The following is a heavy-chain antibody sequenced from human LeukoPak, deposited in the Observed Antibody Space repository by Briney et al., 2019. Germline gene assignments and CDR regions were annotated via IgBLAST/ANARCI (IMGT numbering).Heavy chain of an antibody. J-gene: IGHJ6*02. D-gene: IGHD6-19*01. V-gene: IGHV4-34*01. CDR1: GGSFSGYY. CDR3: ARAGLGYYYYYGMDV. Sequence: SETLSLTCAVYGGSFSGYYWSWIRQPPGKGLEWIGEINHSGSTNYNPSLKSRVTISVDTSKNQFSLKLSSVTAADTAVYYCARAGLGYYYYYGMDVWAKGPRSPSP. CDR2: INHSGST.